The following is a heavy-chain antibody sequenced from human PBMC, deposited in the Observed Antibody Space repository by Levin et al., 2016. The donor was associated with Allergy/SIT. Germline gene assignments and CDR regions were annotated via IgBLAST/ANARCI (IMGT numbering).Heavy chain of an antibody. Sequence: WIRQPPGKGLEWVSYISSSSSTIYYADSVRGRFTISRDNAKNSLYLQMNSLRDEGTAVYYCARDESPVTMITEMDVWGQGTTVTVSS. D-gene: IGHD3-22*01. CDR2: ISSSSSTI. CDR3: ARDESPVTMITEMDV. J-gene: IGHJ6*02. V-gene: IGHV3-48*02.